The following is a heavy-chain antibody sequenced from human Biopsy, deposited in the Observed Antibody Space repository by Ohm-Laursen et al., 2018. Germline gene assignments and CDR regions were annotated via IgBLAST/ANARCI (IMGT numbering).Heavy chain of an antibody. CDR2: IHHSGNS. D-gene: IGHD3-3*01. Sequence: SETLSLTCAVSNSSISRGYYCVWIRQSPGRGLEWIVSIHHSGNSYYNPSLKSRVTISADASKDQLSLKVNSVTAADTAVYYCAKGGDLWSGHSNWFDPWGQGTLVTVSS. CDR3: AKGGDLWSGHSNWFDP. CDR1: NSSISRGYY. V-gene: IGHV4-38-2*01. J-gene: IGHJ5*02.